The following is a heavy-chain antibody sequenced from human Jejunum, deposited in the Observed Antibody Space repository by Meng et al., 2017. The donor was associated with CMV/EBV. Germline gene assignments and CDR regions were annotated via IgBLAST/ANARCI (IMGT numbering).Heavy chain of an antibody. CDR1: GFTFSTHG. V-gene: IGHV3-30-3*01. CDR3: ARSVVMVGNFDY. Sequence: SGFTFSTHGMHWVRQAPGKGLEWVALVSTDGSSEYYGDSVKVRFTISRDNSKNTLFLQMNSLRADDTAVYYCARSVVMVGNFDYWGQGTLVTVSS. J-gene: IGHJ4*02. D-gene: IGHD2-8*01. CDR2: VSTDGSSE.